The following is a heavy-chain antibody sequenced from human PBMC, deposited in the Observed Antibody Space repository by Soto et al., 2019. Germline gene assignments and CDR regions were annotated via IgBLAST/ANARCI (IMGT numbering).Heavy chain of an antibody. Sequence: QVQLVESGGGVVQPGRSLRLSCAASGFTFSSYAMHWVRQAPGKGLEWVAVISYDGSNKYYADSVKGRFTISRDNSKNPLYLQMNSLRAEETAVYYCARGYCSGGSCYDFDYWGQGTLVTVSS. D-gene: IGHD2-15*01. J-gene: IGHJ4*02. CDR3: ARGYCSGGSCYDFDY. CDR1: GFTFSSYA. CDR2: ISYDGSNK. V-gene: IGHV3-30-3*01.